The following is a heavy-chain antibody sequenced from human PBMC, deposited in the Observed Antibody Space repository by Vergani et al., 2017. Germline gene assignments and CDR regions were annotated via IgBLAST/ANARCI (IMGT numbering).Heavy chain of an antibody. D-gene: IGHD5-12*01. CDR1: GFIFNHYA. Sequence: EVQLLESGGDLVQPGGSLRLSCAVSGFIFNHYAMNWVRQAPGKGLEWVSGISGSGGSTYYAGSVKGRFTISRDSSKNTLYLQMNSLSAGDTAVYYCTKANPRNSGYDYLYYYHAMDVWGQGTTVTVSS. V-gene: IGHV3-23*01. J-gene: IGHJ6*02. CDR3: TKANPRNSGYDYLYYYHAMDV. CDR2: ISGSGGST.